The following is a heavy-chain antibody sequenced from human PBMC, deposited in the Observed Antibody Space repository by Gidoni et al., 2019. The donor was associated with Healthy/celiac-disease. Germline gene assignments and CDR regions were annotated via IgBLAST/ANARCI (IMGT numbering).Heavy chain of an antibody. D-gene: IGHD6-19*01. V-gene: IGHV3-33*01. CDR3: AREGVSGWNY. J-gene: IGHJ4*02. CDR1: GFTFSSYG. CDR2: IWYDGSNK. Sequence: QLQLVESGGGVVQPGRSLRLSCAASGFTFSSYGMRWVRQAPGKGLEWVAVIWYDGSNKYYADSVKGRFTISRDNSKNTLYLQMNSLRSEDTAVYYCAREGVSGWNYWGQGTLVTVSS.